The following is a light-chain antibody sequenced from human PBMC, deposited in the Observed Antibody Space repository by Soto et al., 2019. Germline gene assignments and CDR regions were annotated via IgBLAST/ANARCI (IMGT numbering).Light chain of an antibody. CDR3: SSYTSSSTSYV. Sequence: QSVLTQPASVSGSPGQSITISCTGTSSDVGGYNYVSWYQQHPGKDPKLMIYEVSNRPSGVSNRFSGSKSGNTASLTISGLQAEDEADYYCSSYTSSSTSYVFGTGTKLTVL. CDR2: EVS. V-gene: IGLV2-14*01. CDR1: SSDVGGYNY. J-gene: IGLJ1*01.